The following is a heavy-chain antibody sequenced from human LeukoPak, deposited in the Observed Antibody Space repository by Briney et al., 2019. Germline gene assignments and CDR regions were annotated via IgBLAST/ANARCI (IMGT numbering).Heavy chain of an antibody. V-gene: IGHV4-30-2*01. CDR2: IYHSGSGST. CDR3: ARVTGYPQVLLFDY. J-gene: IGHJ4*02. CDR1: GGSISSGGHS. Sequence: PSETLSLTCTVSGGSISSGGHSWSWIRQPPGKGLEWIGYIYHSGSGSTYYNPSLKSRVTISVDTSKNQFSLKLSSVTAADTAVYYCARVTGYPQVLLFDYWGQGTLVTVSS. D-gene: IGHD1-20*01.